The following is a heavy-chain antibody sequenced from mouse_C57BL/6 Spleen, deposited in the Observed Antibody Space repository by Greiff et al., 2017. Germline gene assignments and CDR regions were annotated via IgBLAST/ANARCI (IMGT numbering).Heavy chain of an antibody. J-gene: IGHJ4*01. V-gene: IGHV1-80*01. D-gene: IGHD2-5*01. CDR2: IHPGDGDT. CDR1: GYAFSSYW. CDR3: ARYQAPYNNYDYAMDY. Sequence: VQLQESGAELVKPGASVKISCKASGYAFSSYWMNWVKQRPGKGLEWIGQIHPGDGDTNYNGKFKGKAPLTADKSSSTAYMQLSSLTAEDSAVYFCARYQAPYNNYDYAMDYWGQGTSVTVSS.